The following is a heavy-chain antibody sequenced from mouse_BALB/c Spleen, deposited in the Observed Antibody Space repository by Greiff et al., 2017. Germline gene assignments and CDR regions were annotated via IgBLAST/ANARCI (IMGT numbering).Heavy chain of an antibody. CDR2: IFPGTGTT. J-gene: IGHJ2*01. Sequence: QVQLQQSGAELVKPGASVKLSCKTSGYTFTSYWIQWVKQRPGQGLGWIGEIFPGTGTTYYNEKFKGKATLTIDTSSSTAYMQLSSLTSEDSAVYFCARASYYGNFVYFDYWGQGTTLTVSS. D-gene: IGHD2-10*01. V-gene: IGHV1S132*01. CDR1: GYTFTSYW. CDR3: ARASYYGNFVYFDY.